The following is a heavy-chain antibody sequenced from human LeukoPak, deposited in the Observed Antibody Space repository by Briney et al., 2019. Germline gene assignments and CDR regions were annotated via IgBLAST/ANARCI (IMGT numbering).Heavy chain of an antibody. CDR1: GFTFSSYS. CDR3: ARDSICTSTSCFNAFDI. J-gene: IGHJ3*02. Sequence: GGSLSLSCAASGFTFSSYSMNWVRQAPGKGLEWVSSISSSSSYIYYADSVKGRFTISRDNAKNSLYLQMNSLRAEDTAVYYCARDSICTSTSCFNAFDIWGEGTKVAVCS. CDR2: ISSSSSYI. D-gene: IGHD2-2*01. V-gene: IGHV3-21*01.